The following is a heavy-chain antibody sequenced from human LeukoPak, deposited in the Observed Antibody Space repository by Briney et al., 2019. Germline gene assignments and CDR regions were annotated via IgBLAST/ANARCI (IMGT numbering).Heavy chain of an antibody. Sequence: ASVTVSCTASGYTFTSYGISWVRQAPGQGLEWMGWISAYNGNTNYAQKLQGRVTMTTDTSTSTAYMELRSLRSDDTAVYYCARSYRQVEWLFYGGQGTLVTVSS. V-gene: IGHV1-18*01. CDR3: ARSYRQVEWLFY. CDR2: ISAYNGNT. J-gene: IGHJ4*02. CDR1: GYTFTSYG. D-gene: IGHD3-3*01.